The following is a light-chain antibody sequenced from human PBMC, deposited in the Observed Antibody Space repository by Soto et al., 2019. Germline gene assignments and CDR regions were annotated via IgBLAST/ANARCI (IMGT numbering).Light chain of an antibody. V-gene: IGLV2-14*01. Sequence: QSALTQPASVSGSPGQSITISCTGTSSDVGKYNYVSWYQQHPAKAPKLMIFEVSNRPSGVSNRFSGSKSGNTASLTISGLQAEDEAEYYCSSYTGSSINTVVFGGVTKLTVL. CDR3: SSYTGSSINTVV. CDR2: EVS. CDR1: SSDVGKYNY. J-gene: IGLJ2*01.